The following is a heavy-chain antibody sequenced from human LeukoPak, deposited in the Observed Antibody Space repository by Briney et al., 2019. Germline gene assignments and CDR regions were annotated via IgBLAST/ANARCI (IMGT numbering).Heavy chain of an antibody. CDR2: ISSSGVTT. D-gene: IGHD2-2*01. Sequence: PGGSLRLSCAASGFTFSNYAINWVRQAPGKGLEWISTISSSGVTTYYADSVKGRFTISRDNSKNSLYLQMNSLKAEDTALYYCAKGIVVVSAAFFDYWGQGTLVTVSS. CDR3: AKGIVVVSAAFFDY. CDR1: GFTFSNYA. J-gene: IGHJ4*02. V-gene: IGHV3-23*01.